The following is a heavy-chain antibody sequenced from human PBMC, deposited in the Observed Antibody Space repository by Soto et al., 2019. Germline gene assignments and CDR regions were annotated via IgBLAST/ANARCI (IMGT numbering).Heavy chain of an antibody. V-gene: IGHV3-30*18. CDR2: ISYDGSNK. D-gene: IGHD6-19*01. Sequence: QVQLVESGGGVVQPGRSLRLSCAASGFTFSSYGMHWVRQAPGKGLEWVAVISYDGSNKYYADSVKGRFTISRDNSKNTLYLQMSSLRAEDTAVYYCAKGGSSGWYEVFYWGQGTLVTVSS. CDR3: AKGGSSGWYEVFY. CDR1: GFTFSSYG. J-gene: IGHJ4*02.